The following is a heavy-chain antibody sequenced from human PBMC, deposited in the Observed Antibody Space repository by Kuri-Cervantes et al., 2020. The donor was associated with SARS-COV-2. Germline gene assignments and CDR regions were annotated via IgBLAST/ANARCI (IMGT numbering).Heavy chain of an antibody. CDR3: AKGIAVATGYFDY. CDR1: GFTFSSYA. D-gene: IGHD6-19*01. CDR2: ISGSGGST. Sequence: GESLKISCAASGFTFSSYAMSWVRQAPGKGLEWVSAISGSGGSTYYADSVKGRFTISRDNSKNTLYLQMNSLRAEDTAVYYCAKGIAVATGYFDYWGQGTLVTASS. J-gene: IGHJ4*02. V-gene: IGHV3-23*01.